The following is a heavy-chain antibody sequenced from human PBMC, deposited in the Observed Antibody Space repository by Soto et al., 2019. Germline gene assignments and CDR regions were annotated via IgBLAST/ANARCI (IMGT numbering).Heavy chain of an antibody. V-gene: IGHV2-5*02. Sequence: QITLKESGPTLVKPTQTLTLTCTFSGFSLSTSGVGVGWIRQPPGKALEWLALIYWDDDKRYSPSLKSRLTITTDTSKNPVVLTMTIMDPADTATYYCAHSRRLSSYEYYYYYYAMDVWGQGTTVTVSS. CDR2: IYWDDDK. CDR3: AHSRRLSSYEYYYYYYAMDV. CDR1: GFSLSTSGVG. D-gene: IGHD2-2*01. J-gene: IGHJ6*02.